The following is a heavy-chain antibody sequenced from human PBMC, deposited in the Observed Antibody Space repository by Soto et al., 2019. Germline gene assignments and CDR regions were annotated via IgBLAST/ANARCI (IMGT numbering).Heavy chain of an antibody. V-gene: IGHV4-59*08. CDR1: GGSISSYY. Sequence: QVQLQESGPGLVKPSETLSLTCTVSGGSISSYYWSWIRQPPGKGLEWIGYIYYSGSTNYNPSLKWRFTXXVDTSKNQFSLKLSSVTAADTAVYYCARFNWYFDLWGRGTLVTVSS. CDR3: ARFNWYFDL. CDR2: IYYSGST. J-gene: IGHJ2*01.